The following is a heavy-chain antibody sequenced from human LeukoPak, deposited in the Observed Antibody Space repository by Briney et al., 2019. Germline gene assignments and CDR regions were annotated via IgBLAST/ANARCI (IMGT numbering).Heavy chain of an antibody. J-gene: IGHJ4*02. CDR2: IYYSGST. CDR3: AREDYGSGSFDY. D-gene: IGHD3-10*01. CDR1: GGSISSYY. Sequence: SETLSLTCTVSGGSISSYYWSWIRQPPGKGLEWIGYIYYSGSTNYNPSLKSRVTISVDTSKNQFSLKLSSVTAADTAVYYCAREDYGSGSFDYWGQGTLVNVSS. V-gene: IGHV4-59*01.